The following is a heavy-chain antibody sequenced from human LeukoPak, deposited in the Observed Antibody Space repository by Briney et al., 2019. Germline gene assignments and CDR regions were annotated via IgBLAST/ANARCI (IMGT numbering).Heavy chain of an antibody. Sequence: ASVNVSCTASGYTFTSYYMHWVRQAPGQGLEWMGIINPSGGSTSYAQKFQGRVTMTRDTSTSTVYMELSSLRSEDTAVYYCARDGGWMDDQDYYYGMDVWGQGTTVTVSS. J-gene: IGHJ6*02. V-gene: IGHV1-46*01. D-gene: IGHD2-15*01. CDR2: INPSGGST. CDR1: GYTFTSYY. CDR3: ARDGGWMDDQDYYYGMDV.